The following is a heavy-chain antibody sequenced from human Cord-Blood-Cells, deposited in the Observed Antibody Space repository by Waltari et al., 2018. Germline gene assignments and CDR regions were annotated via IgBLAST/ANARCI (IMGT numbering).Heavy chain of an antibody. CDR1: GFTVSSNY. V-gene: IGHV3-53*02. Sequence: EVQLVETGGGLIQPGGSLSLSCAAYGFTVSSNYMSWVRQAPGKGLEWVSVIYSGGSTYYADSVKGRFTISRDNSKNTLYLQMNSLRAEDTAVYYCARERDGWFGYWGQGTLVTVSS. D-gene: IGHD2-15*01. CDR2: IYSGGST. J-gene: IGHJ4*02. CDR3: ARERDGWFGY.